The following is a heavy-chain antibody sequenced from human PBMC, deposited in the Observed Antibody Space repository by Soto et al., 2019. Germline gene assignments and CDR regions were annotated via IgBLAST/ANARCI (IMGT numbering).Heavy chain of an antibody. Sequence: GASVKVSCKASGGTFSSYTISWVRQAPGQGLEWMGRIIPILGIANYAQKFQGRVTITADKSTSTAYMELSSLRSEDTAVYYCVMSTALKTPGYCSGGSCYPIDYCGQGTLVTVSS. J-gene: IGHJ4*02. V-gene: IGHV1-69*02. CDR3: VMSTALKTPGYCSGGSCYPIDY. D-gene: IGHD2-15*01. CDR1: GGTFSSYT. CDR2: IIPILGIA.